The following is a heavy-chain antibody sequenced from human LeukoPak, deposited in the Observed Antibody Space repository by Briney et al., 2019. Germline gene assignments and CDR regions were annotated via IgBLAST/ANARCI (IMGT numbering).Heavy chain of an antibody. CDR2: IYHSGST. J-gene: IGHJ4*02. D-gene: IGHD3-22*01. CDR3: ARGGWNKFDY. Sequence: SETLSLTCTVSGYSISSGYYWGWIRQPPGKGLEWIGSIYHSGSTYYNPSLKSRVTISVDTSKNQFSLKLSSVTAADTAVYYCARGGWNKFDYWGQGTLVTVSS. V-gene: IGHV4-38-2*02. CDR1: GYSISSGYY.